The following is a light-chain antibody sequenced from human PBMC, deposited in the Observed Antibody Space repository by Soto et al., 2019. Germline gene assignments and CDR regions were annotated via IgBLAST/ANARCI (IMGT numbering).Light chain of an antibody. CDR3: QQDYKTPLT. J-gene: IGKJ4*01. CDR1: QSVLYSSDNKNY. CDR2: WAS. V-gene: IGKV4-1*01. Sequence: DIVMTQSPDSLAVSLGERATINCKSSQSVLYSSDNKNYLAWYQQKPGQSPKLLFYWASTRESGVPARFSGSGSGTDFSLTISSLQAEDVAVYFCQQDYKTPLTFGGGTKVEIK.